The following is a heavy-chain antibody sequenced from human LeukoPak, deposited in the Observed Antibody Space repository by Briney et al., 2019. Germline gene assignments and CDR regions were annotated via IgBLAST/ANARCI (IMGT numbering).Heavy chain of an antibody. V-gene: IGHV4-59*08. Sequence: SETLSLTCTVSGGSISSYYWSWIRQPPGKGLEWIGYIYYSGSTNYNPSLKSRVTISVDTSKNQFSLKLSSVTAADTAVYYCARRRSRGDYFDYWGQGTLVTVSS. D-gene: IGHD3-10*01. CDR3: ARRRSRGDYFDY. CDR2: IYYSGST. CDR1: GGSISSYY. J-gene: IGHJ4*02.